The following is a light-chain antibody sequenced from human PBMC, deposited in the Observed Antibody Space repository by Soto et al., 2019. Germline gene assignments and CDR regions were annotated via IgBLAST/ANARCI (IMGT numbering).Light chain of an antibody. J-gene: IGKJ4*01. CDR3: QPTYSTPLT. CDR2: GAS. V-gene: IGKV1-39*01. CDR1: ETITYY. Sequence: DIQMTQSPSSLSASVGDRVTITCRASETITYYLNWYQQKPGKAPKLLIHGASSLQSGVPSRFNGRGSGTDFTLTITSLQLEDLATYYCQPTYSTPLTFGGGTKVEI.